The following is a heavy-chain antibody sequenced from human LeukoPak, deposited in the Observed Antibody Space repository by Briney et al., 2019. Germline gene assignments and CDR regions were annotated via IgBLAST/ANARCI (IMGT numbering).Heavy chain of an antibody. CDR3: ARDSVCSGGSCHEVDV. J-gene: IGHJ6*04. CDR2: VYYSGNT. D-gene: IGHD2-15*01. CDR1: GDSIRSGSSYY. Sequence: SETLSLTCIVSGDSIRSGSSYYWGWIRQPPGKGLEWIGNVYYSGNTYYNPSLRSRVTMSVDTSKNQFSLKLTSVTAADTAVYYCARDSVCSGGSCHEVDVWGKGTTVTVSS. V-gene: IGHV4-39*07.